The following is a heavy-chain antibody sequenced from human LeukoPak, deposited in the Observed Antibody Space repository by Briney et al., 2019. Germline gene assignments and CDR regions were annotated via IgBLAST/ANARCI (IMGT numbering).Heavy chain of an antibody. CDR1: GFAFSNYF. J-gene: IGHJ3*02. Sequence: GGSLRLSCEASGFAFSNYFMTWVRQAPGKGLEWVVNIKKDGSEQNYVDSVKGRFTISRDNAKNTLYLQMNSLRAEDTAVYYCAKFGGIAVAGDAFDIWGQGTMVTVSS. CDR2: IKKDGSEQ. V-gene: IGHV3-7*05. CDR3: AKFGGIAVAGDAFDI. D-gene: IGHD6-19*01.